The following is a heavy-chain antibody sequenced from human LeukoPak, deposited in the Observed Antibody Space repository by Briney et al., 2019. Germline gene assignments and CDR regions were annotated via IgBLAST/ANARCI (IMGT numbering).Heavy chain of an antibody. CDR2: VYSGGST. V-gene: IGHV3-53*01. D-gene: IGHD3-22*01. Sequence: GGSLRLSCAASGFTVSNNYMSWVRQAPGKGLEWVSVVYSGGSTYYAEPVKGRFTISRDNSKNTLYLQMNSLRAEDTAVYYCARDHRSYYDVSGDYYFDNWGQGTLVTVSS. J-gene: IGHJ4*02. CDR1: GFTVSNNY. CDR3: ARDHRSYYDVSGDYYFDN.